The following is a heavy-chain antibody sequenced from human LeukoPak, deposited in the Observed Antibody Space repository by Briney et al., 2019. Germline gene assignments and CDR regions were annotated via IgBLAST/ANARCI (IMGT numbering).Heavy chain of an antibody. CDR1: GYTFTSYG. Sequence: ASVKVSCKASGYTFTSYGISWVRQAPGQGLEWTGWISAYNGNTNYAQKFQGRVTMTRDVSISTAYMELSSLTSEDTAVYYCARLAGPRREYWGQGTLLTVSS. J-gene: IGHJ4*02. V-gene: IGHV1-18*01. CDR3: ARLAGPRREY. CDR2: ISAYNGNT. D-gene: IGHD6-19*01.